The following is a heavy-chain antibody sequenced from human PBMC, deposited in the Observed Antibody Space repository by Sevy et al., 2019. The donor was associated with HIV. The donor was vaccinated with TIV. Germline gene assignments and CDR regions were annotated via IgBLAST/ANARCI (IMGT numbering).Heavy chain of an antibody. D-gene: IGHD3-22*01. V-gene: IGHV3-48*02. CDR1: GFTFSTYS. CDR3: ARVRYYYDSGG. Sequence: GGSLRLSCAASGFTFSTYSMNWVRQAPGRGLEWVSYISSSSGAIYYADSVRGRFTISRDNAKSSLYLQMKSLRDEDTAVYYCARVRYYYDSGGWGQGTLVTVSS. CDR2: ISSSSGAI. J-gene: IGHJ4*02.